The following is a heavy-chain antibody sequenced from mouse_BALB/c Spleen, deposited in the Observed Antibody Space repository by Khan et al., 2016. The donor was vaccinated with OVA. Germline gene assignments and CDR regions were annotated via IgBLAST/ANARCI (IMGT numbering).Heavy chain of an antibody. Sequence: EVQLQESGPGLVKPSQSLSLTCTVTGYSITSDYAWNWIRQFPGNKLEWMGFISYSGSTIYNPSLKSRISITRDTSKNQFFLPLNSVTTEEPATYYCERWDYDAPNYWGQGTTLTVSS. CDR3: ERWDYDAPNY. CDR2: ISYSGST. J-gene: IGHJ2*01. V-gene: IGHV3-2*02. CDR1: GYSITSDYA. D-gene: IGHD2-4*01.